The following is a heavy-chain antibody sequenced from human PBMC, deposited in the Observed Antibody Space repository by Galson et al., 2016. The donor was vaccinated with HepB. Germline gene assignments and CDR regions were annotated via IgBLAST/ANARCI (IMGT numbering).Heavy chain of an antibody. CDR1: GFTFSNAW. Sequence: SLRLSCAASGFTFSNAWMNWVRQAPGRGLEWVGRIKSKTDGGTTDYAAPVKGGFTIPRDDSKNTLYLHMNSLKTEDTAVYYCTTRDYDFWSGYYTLAGIDYWGQGTLVTVSS. CDR2: IKSKTDGGTT. J-gene: IGHJ4*02. CDR3: TTRDYDFWSGYYTLAGIDY. D-gene: IGHD3-3*01. V-gene: IGHV3-15*07.